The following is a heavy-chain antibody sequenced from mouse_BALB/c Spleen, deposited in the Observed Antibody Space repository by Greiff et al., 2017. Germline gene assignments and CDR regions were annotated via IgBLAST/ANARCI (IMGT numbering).Heavy chain of an antibody. Sequence: VKLQQSGAELVKPGASVKLSCKASGYTFTSYYMYWVKQRPGQGLEWIGEINPSNGGTNFNEKFKSKATLTVDKSSSTAYMQLSSLTSEDSAVYYCTRRWLLFYAMEYCGEGASETVSS. CDR2: INPSNGGT. J-gene: IGHJ4*01. D-gene: IGHD2-3*01. CDR1: GYTFTSYY. CDR3: TRRWLLFYAMEY. V-gene: IGHV1S81*02.